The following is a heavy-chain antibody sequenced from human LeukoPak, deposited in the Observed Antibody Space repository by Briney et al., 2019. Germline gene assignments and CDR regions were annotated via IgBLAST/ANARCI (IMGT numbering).Heavy chain of an antibody. Sequence: PSETLSLTCTVSGGSISSYYWSWIRQPPGKGLEWIGYIYYSGSTNYTPSLKSRVTISVDTSKNQFSLKLSSVTAADTAVYYCARVRIVATRGAFDIWGQGTMVTVSS. V-gene: IGHV4-59*01. J-gene: IGHJ3*02. CDR3: ARVRIVATRGAFDI. CDR1: GGSISSYY. CDR2: IYYSGST. D-gene: IGHD5-12*01.